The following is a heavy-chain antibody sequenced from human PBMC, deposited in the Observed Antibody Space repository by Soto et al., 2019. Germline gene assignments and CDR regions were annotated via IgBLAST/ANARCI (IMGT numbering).Heavy chain of an antibody. CDR1: GGSISSSRSY. D-gene: IGHD6-13*01. V-gene: IGHV4-39*01. CDR2: IFYAGNT. J-gene: IGHJ5*02. CDR3: ARQAAAPGIDLWFDP. Sequence: QLQLQESGPGLVKPSETLSLTCNVSGGSISSSRSYWAWFRQPPGKELEWIANIFYAGNTYYNPSLKRRVTVSVDTSKTQFSLKLDSVTAADTAVYYCARQAAAPGIDLWFDPWGQGTLVTVSS.